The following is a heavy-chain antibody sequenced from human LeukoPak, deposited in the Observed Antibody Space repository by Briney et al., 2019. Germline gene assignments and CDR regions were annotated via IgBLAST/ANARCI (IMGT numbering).Heavy chain of an antibody. J-gene: IGHJ5*02. D-gene: IGHD6-19*01. Sequence: ASVKVSCKASGYTFTSYYMHWVRQAPGQGLEWMGLINPSGGSTSYAQKFQGRVTMTRDTSTNTVYMELSSLRSEDTAVYYCARVSIGVAGTNWFDPWGQGTLVTVSS. V-gene: IGHV1-46*01. CDR2: INPSGGST. CDR3: ARVSIGVAGTNWFDP. CDR1: GYTFTSYY.